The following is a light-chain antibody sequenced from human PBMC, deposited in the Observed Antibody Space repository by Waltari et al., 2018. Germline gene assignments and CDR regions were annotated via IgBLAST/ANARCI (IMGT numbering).Light chain of an antibody. J-gene: IGLJ1*01. CDR2: EDT. Sequence: SYELTQPPSVSVSPGQTARITCSGHELPRKYAYWFQQKSGQAPRLVIYEDTKRPSGIPCRFSGSSSGTVATLTITGAQVDDEADYYCYSSDSTGLRVFGGGTTVVVL. V-gene: IGLV3-10*01. CDR1: ELPRKY. CDR3: YSSDSTGLRV.